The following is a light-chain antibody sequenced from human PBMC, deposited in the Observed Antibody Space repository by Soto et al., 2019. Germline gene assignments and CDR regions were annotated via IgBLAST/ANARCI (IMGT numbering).Light chain of an antibody. CDR3: QHRGSWPPLFS. J-gene: IGKJ3*01. Sequence: EIVLTQSPATLSLSPGERATLSCRASQTVSTYLAWYQQKPGQAPRLLIYDASNRATGIPARFSGSGSGTDFTLTISSLELEDFAVYYCQHRGSWPPLFSFGPGTEVDVK. V-gene: IGKV3-11*01. CDR1: QTVSTY. CDR2: DAS.